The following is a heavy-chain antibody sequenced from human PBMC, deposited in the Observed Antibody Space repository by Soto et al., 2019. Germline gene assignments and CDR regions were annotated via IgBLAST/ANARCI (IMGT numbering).Heavy chain of an antibody. V-gene: IGHV1-18*04. CDR1: GYTFTSYG. J-gene: IGHJ5*02. Sequence: QVQLVQSGAEVKKPGASVKVSCKASGYTFTSYGISWVRQAPGQGLEWMAWISAYNGNTNYAQKLQGRVPMTTDTYTSTAYMELRSRRADDTAVYYCARDSSSWYSLTQYNWFDPWGQGTLVTVSS. D-gene: IGHD6-13*01. CDR2: ISAYNGNT. CDR3: ARDSSSWYSLTQYNWFDP.